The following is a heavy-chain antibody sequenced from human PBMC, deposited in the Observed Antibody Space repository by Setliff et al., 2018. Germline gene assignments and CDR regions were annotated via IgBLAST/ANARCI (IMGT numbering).Heavy chain of an antibody. CDR2: IQSTGNT. J-gene: IGHJ6*02. D-gene: IGHD5-18*01. V-gene: IGHV4-61*10. CDR1: GGSVGSGSYY. Sequence: SETLSLTCIVSGGSVGSGSYYWSWIRQPAGKGLEWIGLIQSTGNTNYNPSLQSRVTISIDTSKNQVSLKLSSATAADTAVYYCARDRTAYNYGMDVWGQGTTVTVSS. CDR3: ARDRTAYNYGMDV.